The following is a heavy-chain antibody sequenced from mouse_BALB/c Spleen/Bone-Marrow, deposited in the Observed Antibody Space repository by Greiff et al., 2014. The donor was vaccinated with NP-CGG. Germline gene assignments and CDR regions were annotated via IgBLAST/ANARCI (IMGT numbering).Heavy chain of an antibody. CDR1: GFNFKDTY. V-gene: IGHV14-3*02. CDR3: AAYYYGSSQFAY. Sequence: DVKLQESGAELVKPGASVKLSCTASGFNFKDTYMHWVKQRPEQGLEWIGRIDPANGNTKYDPKFQGKATITADTSSNTAYLQLSSLTSEDTAVYYCAAYYYGSSQFAYWGQGTLVTVSA. CDR2: IDPANGNT. D-gene: IGHD1-1*01. J-gene: IGHJ3*01.